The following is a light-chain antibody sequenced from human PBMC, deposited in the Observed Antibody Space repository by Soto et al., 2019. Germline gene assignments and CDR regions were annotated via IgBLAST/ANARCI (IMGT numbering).Light chain of an antibody. V-gene: IGKV1-9*01. CDR3: QQLNSDWYA. J-gene: IGKJ2*01. Sequence: DIQLTQSPSFLSASVGDRVTITCRASQGISTYLAWYLQRPGKAPKLLSYGASSLQGGVPSRFSGSGSGSEFTLTIISLQPEDFGTYYCQQLNSDWYAFGQGTKLEIK. CDR2: GAS. CDR1: QGISTY.